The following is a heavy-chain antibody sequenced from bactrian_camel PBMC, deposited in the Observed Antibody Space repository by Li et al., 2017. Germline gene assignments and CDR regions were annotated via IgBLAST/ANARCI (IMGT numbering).Heavy chain of an antibody. D-gene: IGHD1*01. CDR2: INSGGDST. J-gene: IGHJ6*01. Sequence: VQLVESGGDLVQPGGSLRLSCTASGFAFSSYAMTWVRQAPGKGLEWVSAINSGGDSTRYVDSVKGRFTISRDNAKNTLYLQLNSLKSEDTALYYCATGAVRDSCSIGYWGQGTQVTVS. CDR1: GFAFSSYA. CDR3: ATGAVRDSCSIGY. V-gene: IGHV3S42*01.